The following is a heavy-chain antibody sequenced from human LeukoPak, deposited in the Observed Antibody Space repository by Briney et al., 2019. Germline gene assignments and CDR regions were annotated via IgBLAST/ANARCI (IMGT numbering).Heavy chain of an antibody. Sequence: PSETLSLTCTVSGGSISSYHWSWIRQPPGKGLEWIGYIYYSGSTNYNPSLKSRVTISVDTSKNQFSLKLSSVTAADTAVYYCARDADYGMYNWFDPWGQGTLVTVSS. CDR3: ARDADYGMYNWFDP. J-gene: IGHJ5*02. D-gene: IGHD4-17*01. V-gene: IGHV4-59*01. CDR2: IYYSGST. CDR1: GGSISSYH.